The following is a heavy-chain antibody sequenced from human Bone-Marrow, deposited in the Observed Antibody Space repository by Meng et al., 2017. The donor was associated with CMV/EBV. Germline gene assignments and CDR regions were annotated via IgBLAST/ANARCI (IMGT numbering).Heavy chain of an antibody. D-gene: IGHD2-15*01. CDR3: ARTYCSGGSCSEYYFDY. J-gene: IGHJ4*02. CDR2: INPSGGST. CDR1: GYTFTTYY. V-gene: IGHV1-46*01. Sequence: ASVKVSCKASGYTFTTYYMHWVRQAPGQGLEWMGIINPSGGSTSYAQKFQGRVTMTRDTSTSTVYMELSSLRSEDTAVYYCARTYCSGGSCSEYYFDYWGQGTLVTVSS.